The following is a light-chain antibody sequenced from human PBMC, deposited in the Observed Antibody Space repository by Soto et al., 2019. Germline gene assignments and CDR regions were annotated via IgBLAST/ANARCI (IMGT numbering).Light chain of an antibody. V-gene: IGKV1-39*01. Sequence: DIQMTQSPSSLSASVGDRVTITCRASQSISSSLNWYQQKPGKAPKLLIYAASSLQSGVPSRFSGRGSGTDFTLTISSLQPEDFATYYCQQSYSAPLTFGGGTKMEI. CDR1: QSISSS. CDR3: QQSYSAPLT. CDR2: AAS. J-gene: IGKJ4*01.